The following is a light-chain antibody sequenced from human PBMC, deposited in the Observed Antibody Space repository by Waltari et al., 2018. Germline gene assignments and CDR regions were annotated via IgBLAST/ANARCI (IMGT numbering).Light chain of an antibody. Sequence: QSALTQPASVSGSPGQSITIPCTGTSSDVGSYNLVSWYPQHPGKAPKLMIYEGSKLPSGVSNRFSGSKSGNTASLTLSGLQAEDEADYYCCSYAGSSTDVVFGGGTKLTVL. CDR2: EGS. CDR3: CSYAGSSTDVV. V-gene: IGLV2-23*01. J-gene: IGLJ2*01. CDR1: SSDVGSYNL.